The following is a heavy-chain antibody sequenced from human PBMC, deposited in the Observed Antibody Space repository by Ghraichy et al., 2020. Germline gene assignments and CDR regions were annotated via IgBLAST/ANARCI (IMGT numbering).Heavy chain of an antibody. J-gene: IGHJ4*02. Sequence: GGSLRLSCAASGFTFSSYGMHWVRQAPGKGLEWVAVISYDGSNKYYADSVKGRFTISRDNSKNTLYLQMNSLRAEDTAVYYCAKDRVGYFDYWGQGTLVTVSS. CDR1: GFTFSSYG. D-gene: IGHD2-15*01. V-gene: IGHV3-30*18. CDR2: ISYDGSNK. CDR3: AKDRVGYFDY.